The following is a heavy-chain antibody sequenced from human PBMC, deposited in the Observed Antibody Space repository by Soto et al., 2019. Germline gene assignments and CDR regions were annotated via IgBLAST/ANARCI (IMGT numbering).Heavy chain of an antibody. CDR2: ITASGSFT. J-gene: IGHJ4*02. V-gene: IGHV3-23*01. D-gene: IGHD6-13*01. CDR3: VKDSSRWYYFDY. CDR1: GFTFNNFA. Sequence: EVQLLESWGALVQPGGSLRLACAASGFTFNNFAMSWVRQAPGKGLEWVSGITASGSFTYYAASVKGRFTISRDNRKNTLSLQIDSLRGEDTASYYCVKDSSRWYYFDYWGPGTLVTVSS.